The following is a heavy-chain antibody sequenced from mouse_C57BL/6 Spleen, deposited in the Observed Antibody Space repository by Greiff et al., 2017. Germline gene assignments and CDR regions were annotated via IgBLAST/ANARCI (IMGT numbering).Heavy chain of an antibody. CDR3: ARSGSYYSNYGDY. CDR1: GYTFTDYY. Sequence: VQLQQSGPELVKPGAPVKISCKASGYTFTDYYMNWVKQSHGKSLEWIGDINPNNGGTSYNQKFKGKATLTVDKSSSTAYMELRSLTSEDSAVYYCARSGSYYSNYGDYWGQGTTLTVSS. J-gene: IGHJ2*01. V-gene: IGHV1-26*01. D-gene: IGHD2-5*01. CDR2: INPNNGGT.